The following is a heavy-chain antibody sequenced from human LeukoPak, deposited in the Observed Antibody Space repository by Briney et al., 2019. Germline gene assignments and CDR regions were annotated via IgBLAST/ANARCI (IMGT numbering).Heavy chain of an antibody. V-gene: IGHV3-53*01. D-gene: IGHD2-15*01. CDR1: GFTFSSYG. Sequence: GGTLRLSCAASGFTFSSYGMSWVRQAPGKGLEWVSVIYSGGSTYYADSVKGRFTISRDNSKNTLYLQMNSLRAEDTAVYYCARDKGYCSGGSCYIGAFDIWGQGTMVTVSS. J-gene: IGHJ3*02. CDR3: ARDKGYCSGGSCYIGAFDI. CDR2: IYSGGST.